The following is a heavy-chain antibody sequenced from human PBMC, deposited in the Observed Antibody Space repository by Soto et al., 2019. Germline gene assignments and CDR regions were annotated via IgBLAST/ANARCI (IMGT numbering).Heavy chain of an antibody. D-gene: IGHD2-15*01. V-gene: IGHV3-30*18. Sequence: QVQLVESGGGVVQPGRSLRLSCAASGFTFSSYGMHWVRQAPGKGLEWVAVISYDGSNKYYADSVKGRFTISRDNSKNTLYLQMNSLRAEDTAVYYCAKDGPYWSNAFDIWGQGTMVTVSS. J-gene: IGHJ3*02. CDR2: ISYDGSNK. CDR3: AKDGPYWSNAFDI. CDR1: GFTFSSYG.